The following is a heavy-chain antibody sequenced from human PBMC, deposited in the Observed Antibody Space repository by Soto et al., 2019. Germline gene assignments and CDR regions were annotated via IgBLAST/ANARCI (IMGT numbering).Heavy chain of an antibody. Sequence: QVQLVQSGAEVKKPGSSVMVSCKASGGTFSSYAISWVRQAPGQGLEWMGGIIPIFGTANYAQKFQGRVTITADESTSTAYMELSSLRSEDTAVYYCARASGYCSSTSCFQKGLNYYYGMDVWGQGTTVTVSS. CDR3: ARASGYCSSTSCFQKGLNYYYGMDV. V-gene: IGHV1-69*01. CDR2: IIPIFGTA. D-gene: IGHD2-2*01. CDR1: GGTFSSYA. J-gene: IGHJ6*02.